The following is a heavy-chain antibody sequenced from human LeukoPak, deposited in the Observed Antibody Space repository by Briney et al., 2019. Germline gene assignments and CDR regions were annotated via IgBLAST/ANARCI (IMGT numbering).Heavy chain of an antibody. Sequence: SETLSLTCAVYGGSFSDYYWTWIRQPPGKGLEWIGEINHSGSTNYNPSLKSRVTISVDTSKNQFSLKLRSVTAADTAVYYCARGLGSIAGATASDYWGRGTLVTVSS. V-gene: IGHV4-34*01. CDR1: GGSFSDYY. CDR3: ARGLGSIAGATASDY. D-gene: IGHD1-26*01. J-gene: IGHJ4*02. CDR2: INHSGST.